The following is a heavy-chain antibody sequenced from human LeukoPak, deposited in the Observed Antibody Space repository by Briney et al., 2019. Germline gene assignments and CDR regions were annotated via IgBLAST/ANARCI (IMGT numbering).Heavy chain of an antibody. J-gene: IGHJ3*02. CDR3: ARXRXATXTRPEYTFDI. Sequence: SETLSLTCTVSGSSISSSGIYWGWLRQPPGKGLEWIGSIHSSGSTYYNPSLKSRVTISVNTSKSKFSLKLSSVTAADRAVYYCARXRXATXTRPEYTFDIWGQGTLVAVSS. CDR2: IHSSGST. CDR1: GSSISSSGIY. D-gene: IGHD1-26*01. V-gene: IGHV4-39*01.